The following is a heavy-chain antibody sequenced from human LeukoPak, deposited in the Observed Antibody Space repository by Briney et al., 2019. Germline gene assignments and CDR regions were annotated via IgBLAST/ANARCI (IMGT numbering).Heavy chain of an antibody. V-gene: IGHV3-11*06. CDR2: ISSSSSYT. J-gene: IGHJ3*02. D-gene: IGHD1-20*01. CDR3: ARLDITGTTRAFDI. Sequence: GGSLRLSCAASGFTFSDYYMSWVRQAPGKGLEWVSYISSSSSYTNYADSVKGRFTISRDNAKNSLYLQMNSLRAEDTAVYYCARLDITGTTRAFDIWGQGTMVTVSS. CDR1: GFTFSDYY.